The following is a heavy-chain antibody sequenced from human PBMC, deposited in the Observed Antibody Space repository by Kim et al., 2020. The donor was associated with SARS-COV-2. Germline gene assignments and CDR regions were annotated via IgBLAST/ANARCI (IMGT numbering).Heavy chain of an antibody. J-gene: IGHJ4*01. CDR2: ISYDGSKK. D-gene: IGHD2-8*01. V-gene: IGHV3-30*18. CDR3: AKVGRVYYRSSVETYY. Sequence: GGSLRLSCEASGFTFSNYGMHWVRQAPGKGLEWVAVISYDGSKKYYADSVKGPFTISRDNSKNTLYLQMDSLSTEDTALYYCAKVGRVYYRSSVETYY. CDR1: GFTFSNYG.